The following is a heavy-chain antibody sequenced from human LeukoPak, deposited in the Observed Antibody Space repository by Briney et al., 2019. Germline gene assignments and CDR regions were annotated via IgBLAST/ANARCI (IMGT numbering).Heavy chain of an antibody. CDR1: GGSISSYY. V-gene: IGHV4-59*08. D-gene: IGHD3-22*01. J-gene: IGHJ4*02. CDR3: ARRIPAYYYDSSGYYYDY. Sequence: SETLSLTCTVSGGSISSYYWSWIRQPPGKGLRWIGYIYSGGSTNYNPSLKSRVTISVDTSKNQFSLKLSSVTAADTAVYYCARRIPAYYYDSSGYYYDYWGQGTLVTVSS. CDR2: IYSGGST.